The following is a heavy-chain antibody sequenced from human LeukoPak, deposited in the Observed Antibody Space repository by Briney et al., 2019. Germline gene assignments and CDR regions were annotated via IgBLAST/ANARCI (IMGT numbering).Heavy chain of an antibody. CDR2: IRSDGSNK. CDR3: AKSAIVGATLGSYYFDY. J-gene: IGHJ4*02. Sequence: GGSLRLSCAGSGFSFSSYGMHWVRQAPGKGLEWMAFIRSDGSNKYYADSVKGRFTISRDNSKNTLYLQMNSLRAEDTAVYYCAKSAIVGATLGSYYFDYWGQGTLVTVSS. D-gene: IGHD1-26*01. V-gene: IGHV3-30*02. CDR1: GFSFSSYG.